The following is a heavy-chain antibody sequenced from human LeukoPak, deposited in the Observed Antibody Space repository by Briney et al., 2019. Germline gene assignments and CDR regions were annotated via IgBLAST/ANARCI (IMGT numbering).Heavy chain of an antibody. CDR1: GFTFSDYY. J-gene: IGHJ4*02. V-gene: IGHV3-11*04. CDR3: ARDPDYGGNSYYFDY. Sequence: GGSLGLSCAASGFTFSDYYMSWIRQAPGKGLEWVSYISSSGSTIYYADSVKGRFTISRDNAKNSLYLQMNSLRAEDTAVYYCARDPDYGGNSYYFDYWGQGTLVTVSS. D-gene: IGHD4-23*01. CDR2: ISSSGSTI.